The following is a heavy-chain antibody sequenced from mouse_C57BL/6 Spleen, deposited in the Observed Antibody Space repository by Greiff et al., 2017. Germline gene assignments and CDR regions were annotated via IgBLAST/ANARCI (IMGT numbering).Heavy chain of an antibody. Sequence: EVQLVESGGGLVQPGGSLSLSCAASGFTFTDYYMSWVRQPPGKALEWLGFIRNKANGYTTEYSASVKGRFTISRDNSRSILYLQMNALGAEDSATYYCARYGGSCFGYWGQGTTLTVSS. CDR1: GFTFTDYY. D-gene: IGHD1-1*02. J-gene: IGHJ2*01. CDR3: ARYGGSCFGY. CDR2: IRNKANGYTT. V-gene: IGHV7-3*01.